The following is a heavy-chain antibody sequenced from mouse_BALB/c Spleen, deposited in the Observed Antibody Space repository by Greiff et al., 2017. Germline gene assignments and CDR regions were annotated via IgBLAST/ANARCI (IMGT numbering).Heavy chain of an antibody. CDR2: IWAGGST. CDR3: AREATVVDGYAMDY. Sequence: VQLQESGPGLVAPSQSLSITCTVSGFSLTSYGVHWVRQPPGKGLEWLGVIWAGGSTNYNSALMSRLSISKDNSKSQVFLKMNSLQTDDTAMYYCAREATVVDGYAMDYWGQGTSVTVSS. J-gene: IGHJ4*01. D-gene: IGHD1-1*01. V-gene: IGHV2-9*02. CDR1: GFSLTSYG.